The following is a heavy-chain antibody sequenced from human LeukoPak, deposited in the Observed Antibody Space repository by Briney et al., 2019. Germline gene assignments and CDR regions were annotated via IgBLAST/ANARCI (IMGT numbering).Heavy chain of an antibody. CDR1: GFTFDDYT. CDR2: ITWNSGSI. CDR3: AKEDHFAS. J-gene: IGHJ4*02. V-gene: IGHV3-9*01. Sequence: TGGSLRLSCAASGFTFDDYTMHWVRQAPGKGLEWVSGITWNSGSIGYADSVRGRFTISRDNAKNSLYLEMSSLRAEDTALYYCAKEDHFASWGQGTLVTVSS.